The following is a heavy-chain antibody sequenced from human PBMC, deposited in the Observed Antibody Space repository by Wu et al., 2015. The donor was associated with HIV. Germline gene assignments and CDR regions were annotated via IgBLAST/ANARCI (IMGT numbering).Heavy chain of an antibody. CDR2: IIPIFGTA. Sequence: QVQLVQSGAEVKKPGSSVKVSCKASGGTFSSYAISWVRQAPGQGLEWMGGIIPIFGTANYAQKFQGRVTITADESTSTAYMELSSLRSEDTAVYYCARDLSPLEWLLFGWFDPWGQGTLVTVSS. CDR3: ARDLSPLEWLLFGWFDP. D-gene: IGHD3-3*01. V-gene: IGHV1-69*12. CDR1: GGTFSSYA. J-gene: IGHJ5*02.